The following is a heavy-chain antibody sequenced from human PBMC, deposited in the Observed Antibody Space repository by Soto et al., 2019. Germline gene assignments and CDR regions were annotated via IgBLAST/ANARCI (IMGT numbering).Heavy chain of an antibody. CDR2: ISVYNGNT. Sequence: ASVNVSFKASGYTFTTYGIAWVRQAPGQGPELMGWISVYNGNTNSAEKVRGRLTMTTDRYTNTAYMDLRSLRSDDTAVYYCASCKDFWSGYGRRGMDVWGQGTRVTVS. V-gene: IGHV1-18*01. D-gene: IGHD3-3*01. CDR3: ASCKDFWSGYGRRGMDV. CDR1: GYTFTTYG. J-gene: IGHJ6*02.